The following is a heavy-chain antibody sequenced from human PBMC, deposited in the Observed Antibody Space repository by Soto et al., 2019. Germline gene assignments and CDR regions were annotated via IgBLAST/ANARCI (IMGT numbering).Heavy chain of an antibody. CDR1: GGSISSYY. CDR3: ARFFSSSWYHPHSWFDP. CDR2: IYYSGST. D-gene: IGHD6-13*01. J-gene: IGHJ5*02. V-gene: IGHV4-59*01. Sequence: PSETLSLTCTVSGGSISSYYWSWIRQPPGKGLEWIGYIYYSGSTNYNPSLKSRVTISVDTSKNQFSLKLSSVTAADTAVYYCARFFSSSWYHPHSWFDPWGQGTLVTVSS.